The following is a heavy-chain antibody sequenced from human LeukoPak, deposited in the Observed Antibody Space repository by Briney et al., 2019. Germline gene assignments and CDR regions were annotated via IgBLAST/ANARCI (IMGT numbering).Heavy chain of an antibody. Sequence: SETLSLTCAVYGGSFSGYYWSWIRQPPGKGLEWIGEINHSGSTNYNPSLKSRVTISVDTSKNQFSLKLSSVTAADTAVYYCARGLQSPQGWGQGTLVTVSS. CDR3: ARGLQSPQG. V-gene: IGHV4-34*01. CDR1: GGSFSGYY. CDR2: INHSGST. J-gene: IGHJ4*02.